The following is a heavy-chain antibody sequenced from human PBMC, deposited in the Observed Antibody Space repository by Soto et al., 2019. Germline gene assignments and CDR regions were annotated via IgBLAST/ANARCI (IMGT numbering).Heavy chain of an antibody. CDR3: AVDTTIEGPNWFDP. CDR2: VYHTGNT. Sequence: QVQLQESGPGLVKPSQTLSLTCTVSGGSISRGAYYCSWIRQLPGKGLEWIGYVYHTGNTDYNPSLKSRVSISVDTSKNQFSMDLRYVTAADTAVYYCAVDTTIEGPNWFDPWGQGTLVTVSS. CDR1: GGSISRGAYY. J-gene: IGHJ5*02. V-gene: IGHV4-31*03. D-gene: IGHD5-18*01.